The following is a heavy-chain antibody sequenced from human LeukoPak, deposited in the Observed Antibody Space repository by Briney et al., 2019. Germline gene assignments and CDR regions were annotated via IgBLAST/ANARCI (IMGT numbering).Heavy chain of an antibody. J-gene: IGHJ4*02. D-gene: IGHD3-3*01. CDR1: GFTFSSYA. CDR3: AREYYDFWSGYLDY. CDR2: ISYDGSNK. V-gene: IGHV3-30-3*01. Sequence: PGGSLRLSCAASGFTFSSYAMHWVRQAPGKGLEWVAVISYDGSNKYYADSVKGRFTISRDNSKNTLYLRMNSLRAEDTAVYYCAREYYDFWSGYLDYWGQGTLVTVSS.